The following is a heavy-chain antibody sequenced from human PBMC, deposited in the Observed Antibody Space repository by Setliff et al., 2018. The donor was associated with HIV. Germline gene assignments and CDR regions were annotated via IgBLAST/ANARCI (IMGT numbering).Heavy chain of an antibody. CDR2: LSGSGGST. V-gene: IGHV3-23*01. CDR1: ELTFSNYA. CDR3: ARSLYDSSMNVI. Sequence: GGSLRLSCAASELTFSNYAMTWVRQAPGKGLEWVSSLSGSGGSTYYADSVKGRFTIFRDNSKNTLYLRMNSLRAEDTAVYYCARSLYDSSMNVIWGQGTMVTVSS. D-gene: IGHD3-22*01. J-gene: IGHJ3*02.